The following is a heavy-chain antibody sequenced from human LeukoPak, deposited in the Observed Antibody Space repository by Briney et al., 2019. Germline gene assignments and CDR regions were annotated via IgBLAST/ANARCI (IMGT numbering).Heavy chain of an antibody. J-gene: IGHJ4*02. CDR3: AAVAGTAMYYFDY. CDR2: IIPILGIA. Sequence: SVKVSCKASGGTFSSYAISWVRQAPGQGLEWMGRIIPILGIANYAQKFQGRVTITADKSTSTAYMELSSLRSEDTAVYYCAAVAGTAMYYFDYWGQGTLVTVSS. CDR1: GGTFSSYA. V-gene: IGHV1-69*04. D-gene: IGHD6-19*01.